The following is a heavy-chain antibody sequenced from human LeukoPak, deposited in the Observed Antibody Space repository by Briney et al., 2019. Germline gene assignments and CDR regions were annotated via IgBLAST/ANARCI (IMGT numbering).Heavy chain of an antibody. D-gene: IGHD3-3*01. Sequence: PSETLSLTCTVSGGSISSSSYYWGWIRQPPGKGLEWIGSIYYSGSTYYNPSLKSRVTISVDASKNQFSLKLSSVTAADTAVDYCASYDFWSGYPFDYWGQGTLVTVSS. J-gene: IGHJ4*02. CDR1: GGSISSSSYY. V-gene: IGHV4-39*01. CDR2: IYYSGST. CDR3: ASYDFWSGYPFDY.